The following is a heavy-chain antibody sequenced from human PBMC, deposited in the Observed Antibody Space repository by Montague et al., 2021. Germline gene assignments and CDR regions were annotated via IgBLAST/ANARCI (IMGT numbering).Heavy chain of an antibody. D-gene: IGHD1-26*01. V-gene: IGHV3-23*01. J-gene: IGHJ5*01. CDR3: VKTSSGTYDS. CDR1: GFTFGGYS. CDR2: ISPSGDT. Sequence: SLRLSCAASGFTFGGYSMTWVRQAPGRGLEWVSFISPSGDTFYAESVKGRFIVSRDNSNNALYLHLNSLRGEDSAIYYCVKTSSGTYDSWGPGTLVTVSP.